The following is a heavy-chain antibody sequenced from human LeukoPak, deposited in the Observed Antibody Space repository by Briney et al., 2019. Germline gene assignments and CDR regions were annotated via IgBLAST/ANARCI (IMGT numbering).Heavy chain of an antibody. J-gene: IGHJ5*02. CDR1: GYTLTELS. V-gene: IGHV1-24*01. D-gene: IGHD2-21*02. CDR3: ATDLNCGGDCFGFDP. Sequence: ASVKVSXKVSGYTLTELSMHWVRQAPGKGLEWMGGFDPEDGETIYAQKFQGRVTMTEDTSTDTAYMELSSLRSEDTAMYYCATDLNCGGDCFGFDPWGQGTLVTVSS. CDR2: FDPEDGET.